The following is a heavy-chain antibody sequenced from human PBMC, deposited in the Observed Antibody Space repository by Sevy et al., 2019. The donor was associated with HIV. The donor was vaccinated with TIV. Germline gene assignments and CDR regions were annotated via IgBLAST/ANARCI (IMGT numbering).Heavy chain of an antibody. CDR3: ATAMPCGGDCYYFDS. CDR2: VTASVNMA. Sequence: ASVKVSCKASGGTFSTYIINWVRQAPGQGLEWMGGVTASVNMANSAQKFQGRVTITADGSTSTAYMELSSLTSEDTAIYYCATAMPCGGDCYYFDSWGQGTRVTVSS. V-gene: IGHV1-69*10. D-gene: IGHD2-21*02. J-gene: IGHJ4*02. CDR1: GGTFSTYI.